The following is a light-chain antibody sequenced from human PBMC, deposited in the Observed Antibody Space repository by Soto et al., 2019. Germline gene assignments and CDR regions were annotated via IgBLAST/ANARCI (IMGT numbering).Light chain of an antibody. Sequence: QSALTQLPSASGSPGQSVTISCTGTSSDVGFYNYVSWYQQHPDKAPQLMIYEVNKRPSGVPDRFSGSKSGNTASLTVSGLQTDDEADYYCTSYAGYNNPVVFGGGTKLTVL. CDR1: SSDVGFYNY. CDR3: TSYAGYNNPVV. J-gene: IGLJ3*02. V-gene: IGLV2-8*01. CDR2: EVN.